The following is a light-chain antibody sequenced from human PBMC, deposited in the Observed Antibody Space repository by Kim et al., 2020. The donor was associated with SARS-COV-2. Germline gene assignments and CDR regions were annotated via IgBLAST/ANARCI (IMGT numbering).Light chain of an antibody. Sequence: EIVLTQSPVTLSLSPGEGATLFCRASQSVSNFLAWYQQKPGQAPRLLIYDASKRAAGIPPKFSGSGSGTDFSLTISSLEPEDFGIYYCQQRSSWPTFGQGTRLEFK. CDR3: QQRSSWPT. CDR2: DAS. CDR1: QSVSNF. J-gene: IGKJ5*01. V-gene: IGKV3-11*01.